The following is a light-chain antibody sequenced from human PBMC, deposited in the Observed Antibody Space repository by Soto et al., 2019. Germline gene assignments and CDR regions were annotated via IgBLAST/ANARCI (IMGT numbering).Light chain of an antibody. J-gene: IGLJ2*01. Sequence: QSVLTQPPSLSAAPGQKVTISCSGSSSNIGNNYVSWYQQLPGTSPKLLIYDTDKRPSGIPDRFSGSKSATSASLGITGLQTGDEADYYCATWDSGLTAVVFGGGTKLTVL. CDR3: ATWDSGLTAVV. V-gene: IGLV1-51*01. CDR1: SSNIGNNY. CDR2: DTD.